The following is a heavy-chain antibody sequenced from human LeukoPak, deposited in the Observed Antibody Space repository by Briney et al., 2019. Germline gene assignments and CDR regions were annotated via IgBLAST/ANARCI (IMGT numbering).Heavy chain of an antibody. J-gene: IGHJ4*02. CDR1: GFTFSSYE. CDR2: ISASGSGSTT. CDR3: VRDGGDS. D-gene: IGHD3-16*01. V-gene: IGHV3-48*03. Sequence: PGGSLRLSCAASGFTFSSYEMNWVPQAPGKGLEWVSYISASGSGSTTSYADSVKGRFTISRDNAKNSLDLQMDSLRVEDTAVYYCVRDGGDSWGQGTLVTVSS.